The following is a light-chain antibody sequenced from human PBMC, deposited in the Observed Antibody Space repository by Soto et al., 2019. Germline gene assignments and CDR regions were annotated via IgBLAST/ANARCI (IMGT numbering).Light chain of an antibody. CDR1: SSDVGGYNY. CDR3: SLHAGSHVV. J-gene: IGLJ2*01. CDR2: DVS. V-gene: IGLV2-11*01. Sequence: QSALTQPRSVSGSPGQSVTISCTGTSSDVGGYNYVSWYQQHPGKAPKLMIYDVSKRPSGVPDRFSGSKSGNTASLTISGLGDEDEADYFCSLHAGSHVVFGGGTKLTVL.